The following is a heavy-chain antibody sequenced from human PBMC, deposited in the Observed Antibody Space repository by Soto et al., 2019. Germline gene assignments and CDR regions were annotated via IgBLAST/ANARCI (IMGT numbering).Heavy chain of an antibody. J-gene: IGHJ4*02. Sequence: EVQLVETGGGLIQPGGSLRLSCAASGFTVSSNYMSWVRQAPGKGLEWVSVIYSGGSTYYADSVKGRFTISRDNSKNTLYLQMNSLRAEDTAVYYCARVGIAVAGLYFDYWGQGTLVTVSS. V-gene: IGHV3-53*02. D-gene: IGHD6-19*01. CDR3: ARVGIAVAGLYFDY. CDR1: GFTVSSNY. CDR2: IYSGGST.